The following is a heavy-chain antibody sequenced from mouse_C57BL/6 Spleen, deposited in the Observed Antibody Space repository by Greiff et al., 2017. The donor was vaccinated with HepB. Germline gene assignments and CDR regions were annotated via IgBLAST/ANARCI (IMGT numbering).Heavy chain of an antibody. D-gene: IGHD2-3*01. CDR2: INPSSGYT. CDR1: GYTFTSYT. CDR3: ARIYDGYYGYFDV. J-gene: IGHJ1*03. Sequence: VKLQQSGAELARPGASVKMSCKASGYTFTSYTMHWVKQRPGQGLEWIGYINPSSGYTKYNQKFKDKATLTADKSSSTAYMQLSSLTSEDSAVYYCARIYDGYYGYFDVWGTGTTVTVSS. V-gene: IGHV1-4*01.